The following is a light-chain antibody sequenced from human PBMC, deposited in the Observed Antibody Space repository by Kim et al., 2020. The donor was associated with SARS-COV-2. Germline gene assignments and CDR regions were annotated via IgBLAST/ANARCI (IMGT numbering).Light chain of an antibody. CDR1: QSISSH. Sequence: DIQMTQSPSSLSASVGDRVTITCRTSQSISSHLNWYHQKPGRAPKLLINDVFNLEKGVPSRFSGSGSGTDFTFTISSLQPEDIATYYCQQYDNLPYTFGQGTKLEI. V-gene: IGKV1-33*01. CDR3: QQYDNLPYT. CDR2: DVF. J-gene: IGKJ2*01.